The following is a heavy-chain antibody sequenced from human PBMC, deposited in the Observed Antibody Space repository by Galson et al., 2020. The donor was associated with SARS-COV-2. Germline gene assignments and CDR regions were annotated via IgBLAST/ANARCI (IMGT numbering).Heavy chain of an antibody. V-gene: IGHV4-30-2*01. CDR2: ITRSGGT. CDR1: GTSISGCYYS. J-gene: IGHJ4*02. Sequence: SETLSLTCAVSGTSISGCYYSWIRHRQPTGLGLEWIVYITRSGGTYYYLSLPSPVTISVDTNKHSLSLKLSTVTAADTAVYYCAREENGVLVVTATQKCYMDYWGQGTLATVSS. D-gene: IGHD2-21*02. CDR3: AREENGVLVVTATQKCYMDY.